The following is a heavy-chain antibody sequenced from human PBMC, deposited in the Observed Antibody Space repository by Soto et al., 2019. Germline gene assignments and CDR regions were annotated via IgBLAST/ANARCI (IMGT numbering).Heavy chain of an antibody. D-gene: IGHD6-13*01. CDR1: GYTFTSYG. J-gene: IGHJ5*02. CDR2: ISAYNGNT. CDR3: ARGIAAAGKGWFDP. Sequence: ASVKVSFKASGYTFTSYGISWVRQAPGQGLEWMGWISAYNGNTNYAQKLQGRVTMTTDTSTSTAYMELRSLRSDDTAVYYCARGIAAAGKGWFDPWGQGTLVTVSS. V-gene: IGHV1-18*01.